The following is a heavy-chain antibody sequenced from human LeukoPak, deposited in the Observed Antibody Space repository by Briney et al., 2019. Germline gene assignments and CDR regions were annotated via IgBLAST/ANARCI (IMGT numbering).Heavy chain of an antibody. CDR1: GYTFTGYY. Sequence: ASVKVSCKASGYTFTGYYMHWVRQAPGQGLEWMGWINPNSDGTNYAQKFQGRVTMTRDTSISTAYMELSRLRSDDTAVYYCASYDYGGNSLACDIWGQGTMVTVSS. CDR3: ASYDYGGNSLACDI. CDR2: INPNSDGT. V-gene: IGHV1-2*02. D-gene: IGHD4-23*01. J-gene: IGHJ3*02.